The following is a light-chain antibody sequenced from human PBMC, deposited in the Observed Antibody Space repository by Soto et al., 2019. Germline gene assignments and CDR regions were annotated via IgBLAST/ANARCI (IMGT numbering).Light chain of an antibody. CDR3: SSYTSSDTGV. J-gene: IGLJ1*01. Sequence: QSALTQPASVSGSPGQSITISCTGTSGDVGSYDYVSWYQQHPGKAPKLMIYEVSNRPSGVSDRFSGSKSGNTASLTISGLQAEDEADYYCSSYTSSDTGVFATGTKGTVL. CDR2: EVS. CDR1: SGDVGSYDY. V-gene: IGLV2-14*01.